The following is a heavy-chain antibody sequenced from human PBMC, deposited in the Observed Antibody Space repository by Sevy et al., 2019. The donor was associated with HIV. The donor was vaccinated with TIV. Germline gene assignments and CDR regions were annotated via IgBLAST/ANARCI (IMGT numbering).Heavy chain of an antibody. V-gene: IGHV3-23*01. Sequence: GGSLRLSCAASGFTFSKYSMSWVRQAPGKGLEWVSTFSFGCGRINYADSVMGRFTISRDDSKNTLYLQMNSLRAEDTAVYYCAREGCTQPHDYWGQGTLVTVSS. CDR1: GFTFSKYS. CDR2: FSFGCGRI. J-gene: IGHJ4*02. CDR3: AREGCTQPHDY.